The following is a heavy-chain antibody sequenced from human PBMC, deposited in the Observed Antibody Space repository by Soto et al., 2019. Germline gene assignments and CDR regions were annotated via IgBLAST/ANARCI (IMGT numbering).Heavy chain of an antibody. D-gene: IGHD2-15*01. CDR2: INPNSGGT. Sequence: ASVKVSCKASGYTFTGYYMHWVRQAPGQGLEWMGWINPNSGGTNYAQKFQGRVTMTRDTSISTAYMELSRLRSDGTAVYYCARAPLVVVAATPRSWFDPWGQGTLVTV. V-gene: IGHV1-2*02. J-gene: IGHJ5*02. CDR3: ARAPLVVVAATPRSWFDP. CDR1: GYTFTGYY.